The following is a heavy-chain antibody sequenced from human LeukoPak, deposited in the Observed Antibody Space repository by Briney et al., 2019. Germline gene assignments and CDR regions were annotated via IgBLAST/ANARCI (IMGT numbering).Heavy chain of an antibody. D-gene: IGHD2-2*01. CDR1: GGTFSSYA. Sequence: GSSVKVSCKSSGGTFSSYAISWVRQAPGQGLEWMGGIIPIFGTANYAQKFQGRVTITTDESTSTAYMELSSLRSEDTAVYYCARGYCSSTSCSYYYYMDVSGKGTTVTVSS. CDR2: IIPIFGTA. J-gene: IGHJ6*03. V-gene: IGHV1-69*05. CDR3: ARGYCSSTSCSYYYYMDV.